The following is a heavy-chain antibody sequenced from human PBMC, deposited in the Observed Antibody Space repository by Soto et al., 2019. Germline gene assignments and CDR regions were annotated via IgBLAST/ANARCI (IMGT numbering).Heavy chain of an antibody. Sequence: EVQLVESGGGLIPPGGSLRLSCAASGFLVNSAYMTWVRQAPGKGLEWLSMINSDGSTLYAESVKGRFTISRDNSKNRLDIQMNSLRAEDTAMYYCATSGYSFAWGYWGQGTLVSVTS. CDR1: GFLVNSAY. V-gene: IGHV3-53*01. J-gene: IGHJ4*02. CDR3: ATSGYSFAWGY. CDR2: INSDGST. D-gene: IGHD5-18*01.